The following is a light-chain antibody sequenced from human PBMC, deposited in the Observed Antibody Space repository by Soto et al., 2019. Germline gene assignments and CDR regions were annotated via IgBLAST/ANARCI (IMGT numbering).Light chain of an antibody. CDR1: QSVSSN. V-gene: IGKV3-15*01. J-gene: IGKJ2*01. CDR3: QQYNNWPPIT. CDR2: GAS. Sequence: EIVMTQSPATLSVSPGERATLSCRASQSVSSNLAWYQQKPGQAPSLLIYGASTRATGIPARFSGSGSGTEFTLTISSMQSEDFSVYYCQQYNNWPPITFGQGTKLEIK.